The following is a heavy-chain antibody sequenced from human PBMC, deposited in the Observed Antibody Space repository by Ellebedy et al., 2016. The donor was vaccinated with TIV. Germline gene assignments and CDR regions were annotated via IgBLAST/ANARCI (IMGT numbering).Heavy chain of an antibody. CDR2: VAADGGAK. CDR1: GFTFSIHG. CDR3: ARELGHDNWYFDL. V-gene: IGHV3-30*03. D-gene: IGHD1-1*01. J-gene: IGHJ2*01. Sequence: PGGSLRLSCAASGFTFSIHGMHWVRQAPGKGLEGVAVVAADGGAKFYADSVKGQFTISRDNAKVTVDLQMNGLTTDDTAMYYCARELGHDNWYFDLWGRGILVTVSS.